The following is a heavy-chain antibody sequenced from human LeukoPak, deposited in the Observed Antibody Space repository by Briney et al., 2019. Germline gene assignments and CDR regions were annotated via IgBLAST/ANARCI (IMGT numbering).Heavy chain of an antibody. CDR2: IYYIGST. V-gene: IGHV4-59*12. J-gene: IGHJ4*02. Sequence: KPSETLSLTCTVSGGSISGYYWSWIRQPPGKGLEWIGYIYYIGSTNYNPSLKSRVTISVDTSKNQFSLKLSSVTAADTAVYYCARGRLNEIVVVTFDYWGQGTLVTVSS. CDR1: GGSISGYY. CDR3: ARGRLNEIVVVTFDY. D-gene: IGHD3-22*01.